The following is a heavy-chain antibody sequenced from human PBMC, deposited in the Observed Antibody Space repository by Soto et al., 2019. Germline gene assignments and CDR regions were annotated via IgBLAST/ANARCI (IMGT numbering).Heavy chain of an antibody. CDR2: IWFDGSDK. J-gene: IGHJ3*02. Sequence: PGGSLRLSCAASGFTFSTYGMHWVRQAPGKGLEWVALIWFDGSDKYYTESVKGRFTISRDNSRSTVYLQMNSLRAEDTAIYYCARLYSSAASCYSVGAFDIRGQGTMVTVSS. CDR3: ARLYSSAASCYSVGAFDI. V-gene: IGHV3-33*01. D-gene: IGHD2-15*01. CDR1: GFTFSTYG.